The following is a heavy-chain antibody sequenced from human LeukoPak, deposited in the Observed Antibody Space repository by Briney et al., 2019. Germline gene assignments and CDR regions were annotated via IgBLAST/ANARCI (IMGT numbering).Heavy chain of an antibody. Sequence: GGSLRLSCAASGFTFSTYAMSWVRQAPGKGLEWVSAVTNSGAGTYYADSAKGRFTISRDNSKNTLYLQMNSLRAEDTAVYYCARDCPSGGTCYSWGPWGQGTLVTVSS. D-gene: IGHD2-15*01. V-gene: IGHV3-23*01. J-gene: IGHJ5*02. CDR2: VTNSGAGT. CDR3: ARDCPSGGTCYSWGP. CDR1: GFTFSTYA.